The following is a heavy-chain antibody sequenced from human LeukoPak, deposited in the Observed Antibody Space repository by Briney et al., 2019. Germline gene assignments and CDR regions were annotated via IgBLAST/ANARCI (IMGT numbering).Heavy chain of an antibody. J-gene: IGHJ5*02. D-gene: IGHD4-23*01. CDR3: ARERGYSFNWFDP. CDR1: GGSISSSSYY. Sequence: PSETLSLTCTVSGGSISSSSYYWGWIRQPPGKGLEWIGSIYYSGSTYYNPSLKSRVTISVDTSKNQFSLKLSSVTAADTAVYYCARERGYSFNWFDPWGQGTLSPSPQ. CDR2: IYYSGST. V-gene: IGHV4-39*01.